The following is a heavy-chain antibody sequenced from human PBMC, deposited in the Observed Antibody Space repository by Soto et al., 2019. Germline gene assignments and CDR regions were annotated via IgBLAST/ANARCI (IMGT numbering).Heavy chain of an antibody. J-gene: IGHJ4*02. V-gene: IGHV1-18*01. CDR2: ISAYNGNT. CDR1: GYTFASYA. Sequence: QVQLVQSGAEVKKPGASVKVSCKASGYTFASYAISWMRQAPRQGLEWMGWISAYNGNTNYAQEPQGRVTMTPDTSTSTASMELRSVRSDDTAVYYCARDPPPPDYWGQGALVTVSS. CDR3: ARDPPPPDY.